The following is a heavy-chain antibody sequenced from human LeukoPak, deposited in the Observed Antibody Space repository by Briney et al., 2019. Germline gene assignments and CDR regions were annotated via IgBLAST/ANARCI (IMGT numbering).Heavy chain of an antibody. V-gene: IGHV3-53*01. J-gene: IGHJ4*02. CDR1: GLTVGSTY. CDR2: IYSGGST. D-gene: IGHD3-10*01. Sequence: GGSLRLSCADSGLTVGSTYMTWVRQAPGKGLEWVSIIYSGGSTYYADSVKGRFTISRDNSKNTLYLQMNSLRVEDTAVYYCANLPRGDYWGQGTLVTVSS. CDR3: ANLPRGDY.